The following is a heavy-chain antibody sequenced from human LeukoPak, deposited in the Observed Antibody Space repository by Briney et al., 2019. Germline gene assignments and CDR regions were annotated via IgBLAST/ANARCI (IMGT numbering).Heavy chain of an antibody. Sequence: PGRSLRLSCAASGFTFDDYAMHWVRQAPGKGLEWVSGISWNSGSIGYADSVKGRFTISRDNSKNTLYLQMNSLRAEDTAVYYCARDKTAGVPAAMNYYYYGMDVWGKGTTVTVSS. CDR1: GFTFDDYA. CDR3: ARDKTAGVPAAMNYYYYGMDV. J-gene: IGHJ6*04. V-gene: IGHV3-9*01. CDR2: ISWNSGSI. D-gene: IGHD2-2*01.